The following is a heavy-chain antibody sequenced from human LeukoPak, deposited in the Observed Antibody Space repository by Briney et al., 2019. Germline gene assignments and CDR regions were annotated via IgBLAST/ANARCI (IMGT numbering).Heavy chain of an antibody. CDR3: AREDVVLVDAVRYYYYGMDV. CDR2: INPSGGST. V-gene: IGHV1-46*01. D-gene: IGHD2-8*01. J-gene: IGHJ6*02. CDR1: GYNFISYY. Sequence: ASVTLSCTASGYNFISYYMRWVRRAPGQGLEWMGIINPSGGSTSYAQKLQDRVTMTKDTSTSTVYMELSSLKSEDTAVYYCAREDVVLVDAVRYYYYGMDVWGQGTTVTVSS.